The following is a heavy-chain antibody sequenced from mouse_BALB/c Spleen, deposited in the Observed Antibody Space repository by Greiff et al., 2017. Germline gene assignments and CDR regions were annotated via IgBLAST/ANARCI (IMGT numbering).Heavy chain of an antibody. J-gene: IGHJ3*01. CDR3: ARRGIYYDYDVFAY. D-gene: IGHD2-4*01. V-gene: IGHV1S81*02. Sequence: QVQLQQPGAELVKPGASVKLSCKASGYTFTSYWMHWVKPRPGQGLEWIGEINPSNGRTNYNEKFKSKATLTVDKSSSTAYMQLSSLRSEDSAVYYCARRGIYYDYDVFAYWGQGTLVTVSA. CDR1: GYTFTSYW. CDR2: INPSNGRT.